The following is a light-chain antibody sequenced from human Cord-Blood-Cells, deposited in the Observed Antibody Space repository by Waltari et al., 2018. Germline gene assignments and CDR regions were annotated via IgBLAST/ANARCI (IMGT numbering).Light chain of an antibody. V-gene: IGKV3-11*01. CDR2: DAS. Sequence: EIVLTQSPATLSLSTGERATLSCRASQSVSSYLAWYQQKPGQAPRLLIYDASNRATGIPARFSGSGSGTDFTLNISSLEPEDFAVYYCQQRSNWPTFGQGTKVEIK. CDR3: QQRSNWPT. J-gene: IGKJ1*01. CDR1: QSVSSY.